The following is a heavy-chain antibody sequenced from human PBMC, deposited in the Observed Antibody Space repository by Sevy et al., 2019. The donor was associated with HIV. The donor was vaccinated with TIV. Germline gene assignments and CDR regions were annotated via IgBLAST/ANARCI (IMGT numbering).Heavy chain of an antibody. CDR3: TKDLDSIQDPWFDP. J-gene: IGHJ5*02. V-gene: IGHV3-15*01. CDR1: GFTFSNAW. D-gene: IGHD2-2*02. Sequence: GGALRLSCAASGFTFSNAWMSWVRQAPGKGLEWVGRIKSKTDGGTTDYDTPVKGRFTISRDDSKNTLYLQMNSLKTEDTAVYYCTKDLDSIQDPWFDPWGQGTLVTVSS. CDR2: IKSKTDGGTT.